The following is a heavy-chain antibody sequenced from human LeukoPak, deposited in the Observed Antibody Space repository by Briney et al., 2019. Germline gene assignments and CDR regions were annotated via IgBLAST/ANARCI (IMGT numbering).Heavy chain of an antibody. V-gene: IGHV3-15*07. CDR3: STTYYYDSSEGY. CDR1: GSTFSNAW. J-gene: IGHJ4*02. CDR2: IKSKTDGGTT. Sequence: GGSLRLSCAASGSTFSNAWMNWVRQAPGKGLEWGGRIKSKTDGGTTDYAAPVKGRFTISRDDSKNTLYLQMNSLKTEDTAVYYCSTTYYYDSSEGYWGQGTLVTVSA. D-gene: IGHD3-22*01.